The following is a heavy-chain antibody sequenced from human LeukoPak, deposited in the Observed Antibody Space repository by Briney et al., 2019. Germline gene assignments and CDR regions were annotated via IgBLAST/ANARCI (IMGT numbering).Heavy chain of an antibody. J-gene: IGHJ4*02. CDR1: GFTFSSYA. CDR3: AKGSYHESYEAVY. CDR2: ISGGGTST. V-gene: IGHV3-23*01. D-gene: IGHD3-16*01. Sequence: GGSLRLSCAASGFTFSSYAMSWVRQAPGKGLEWVSAISGGGTSTYHADSVKGRFTISRDNSKNTLYLQMNSLRAEDTAVYYCAKGSYHESYEAVYWGQGTLVAVSS.